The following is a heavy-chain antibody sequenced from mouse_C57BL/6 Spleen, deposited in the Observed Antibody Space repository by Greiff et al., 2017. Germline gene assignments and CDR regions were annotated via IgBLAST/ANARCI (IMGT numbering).Heavy chain of an antibody. J-gene: IGHJ2*01. D-gene: IGHD2-3*01. CDR2: ISGGGGNT. V-gene: IGHV5-9*01. Sequence: EVQLVESGGGLVKPGGSLKLSCAASGFTFSSYTMSWVRQTPGKRLEWVATISGGGGNTYYPDSVKGRFPISRDNAKNTLYLQMSSLRSEDTALYYCAAIYDGYYGYFDYWGQGTTLTVSS. CDR1: GFTFSSYT. CDR3: AAIYDGYYGYFDY.